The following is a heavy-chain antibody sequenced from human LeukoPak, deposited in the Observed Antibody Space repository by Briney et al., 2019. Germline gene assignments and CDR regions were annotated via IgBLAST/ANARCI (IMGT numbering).Heavy chain of an antibody. CDR2: INHSGST. J-gene: IGHJ6*02. D-gene: IGHD3-16*01. Sequence: PSETLSLTCAVYGGSFSGYYWSWIRQPPGKGLEWVGEINHSGSTNYNPSLKGRVTISVDTSKNQFSLKLSSVTAAETAVYYCARDDSSGYYYYGMDVWGQGTTVTVSS. CDR1: GGSFSGYY. V-gene: IGHV4-34*01. CDR3: ARDDSSGYYYYGMDV.